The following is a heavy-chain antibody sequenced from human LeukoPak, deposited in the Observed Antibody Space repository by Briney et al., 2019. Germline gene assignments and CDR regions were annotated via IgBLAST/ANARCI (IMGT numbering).Heavy chain of an antibody. CDR2: IYYSGST. V-gene: IGHV4-39*07. CDR3: ARAYGDYGTYYYGMDV. Sequence: PSETLSLTCTVSGGSISSSSYYWGWIRQPPGKGLEWIGSIYYSGSTYYNPSLKSRVTISVDTSKNQFSLKLSSVTAADTAVYYCARAYGDYGTYYYGMDVWGQGTTVTVSS. J-gene: IGHJ6*02. CDR1: GGSISSSSYY. D-gene: IGHD4-17*01.